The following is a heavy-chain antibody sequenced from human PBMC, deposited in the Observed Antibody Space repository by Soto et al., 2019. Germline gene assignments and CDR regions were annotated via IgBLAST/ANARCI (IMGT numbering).Heavy chain of an antibody. V-gene: IGHV4-31*03. CDR1: GGSISSGGYY. D-gene: IGHD3-22*01. CDR3: ARGTNYYDSSGYYPYYFDS. J-gene: IGHJ4*02. CDR2: IYYSGST. Sequence: PSETLSLTCTVSGGSISSGGYYWSWIRQHPGKGLEWIGYIYYSGSTYYNPALKSRVTISVDTSKNQFSLKLSSVTAADTAVYYCARGTNYYDSSGYYPYYFDSWGQGTLVTAPQ.